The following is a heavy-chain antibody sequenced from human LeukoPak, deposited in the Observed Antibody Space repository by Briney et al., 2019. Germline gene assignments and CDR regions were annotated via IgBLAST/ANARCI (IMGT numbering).Heavy chain of an antibody. Sequence: RAAETLSLTCTVSGGSISSSSYYWVGLGQPPGKGREGVGSIYYSGSTYYNPSLKSRVTISVDTSKNQFSLKLGSVTAADTVVYYCARGVEDSSGYYFNNWFDPWGQGTLVTVSS. CDR1: GGSISSSSYY. CDR3: ARGVEDSSGYYFNNWFDP. D-gene: IGHD3-22*01. J-gene: IGHJ5*02. CDR2: IYYSGST. V-gene: IGHV4-39*07.